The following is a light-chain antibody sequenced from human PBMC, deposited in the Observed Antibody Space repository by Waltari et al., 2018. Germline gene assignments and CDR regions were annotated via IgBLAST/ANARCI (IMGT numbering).Light chain of an antibody. CDR2: LTS. Sequence: DIVMTQSPDSLAVSLGERATINCKSSQNVLYGSDNKNYLAWFQQKPGQPPKLLIYLTSTRASGVSDRFSGSGSGTDFTLTISSLQAEDVAVYYCQQFYTTPPMFTFGQGTKVEIK. CDR1: QNVLYGSDNKNY. J-gene: IGKJ2*01. CDR3: QQFYTTPPMFT. V-gene: IGKV4-1*01.